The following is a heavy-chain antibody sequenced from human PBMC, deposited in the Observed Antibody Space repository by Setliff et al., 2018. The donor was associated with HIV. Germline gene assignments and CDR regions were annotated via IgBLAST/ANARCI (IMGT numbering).Heavy chain of an antibody. J-gene: IGHJ6*03. CDR3: ARGVVVVPAAREHYYYMDV. Sequence: PSETLSLTCAVYGGSFSGYYWTWIRLPPGKGLEWIGEINHSGTTNHNPSLKSRVAMSVDMSKYQFSLKLTSVTAADTAVYYCARGVVVVPAAREHYYYMDVWGKGTTVTVSS. V-gene: IGHV4-34*01. CDR2: INHSGTT. D-gene: IGHD2-2*01. CDR1: GGSFSGYY.